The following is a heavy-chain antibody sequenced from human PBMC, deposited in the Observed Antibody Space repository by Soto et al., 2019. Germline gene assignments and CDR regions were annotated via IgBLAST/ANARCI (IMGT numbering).Heavy chain of an antibody. D-gene: IGHD2-2*01. J-gene: IGHJ5*02. Sequence: QVQLQESGPGLVKPSQTLSLTCTVSGGSISSGDYYWSWIRQPPGKGLEWIGYIYYSGSTYYNPSLQRRVTISVDTSKNQFSLKLSSVTAADTAVYYCARATIVLVPAAMVSHWFDPWGQGTLVTVSS. CDR1: GGSISSGDYY. V-gene: IGHV4-30-4*01. CDR2: IYYSGST. CDR3: ARATIVLVPAAMVSHWFDP.